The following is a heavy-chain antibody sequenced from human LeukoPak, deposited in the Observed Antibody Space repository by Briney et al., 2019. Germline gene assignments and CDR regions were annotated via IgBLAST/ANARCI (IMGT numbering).Heavy chain of an antibody. V-gene: IGHV1-69*05. CDR2: IIPIFGTA. D-gene: IGHD3-22*01. Sequence: ASVKVSCKASGGTFSSYAISWVRQAPGQGLEWMGGIIPIFGTANYAQKFQGRVTMTTDESTSTAYTELSSLRSEDTAVYYCARGPMGPNYYDHFDIWGQGTMVTVSS. CDR3: ARGPMGPNYYDHFDI. J-gene: IGHJ3*02. CDR1: GGTFSSYA.